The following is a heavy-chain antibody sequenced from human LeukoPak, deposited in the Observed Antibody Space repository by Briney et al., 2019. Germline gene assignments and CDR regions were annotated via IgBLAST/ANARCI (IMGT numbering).Heavy chain of an antibody. J-gene: IGHJ4*02. CDR1: GGSISSGDHY. V-gene: IGHV4-31*03. Sequence: SQTLSLTCTVSGGSISSGDHYWSWIRQPPGKGLEWIGYIHHSGNTYYNPSLKSRVTISVDTSKNQFSLRLSSVTAADTAVYYCATTTHLYCSGGSCYQSGSDYWGQGTLVTVSS. D-gene: IGHD2-15*01. CDR2: IHHSGNT. CDR3: ATTTHLYCSGGSCYQSGSDY.